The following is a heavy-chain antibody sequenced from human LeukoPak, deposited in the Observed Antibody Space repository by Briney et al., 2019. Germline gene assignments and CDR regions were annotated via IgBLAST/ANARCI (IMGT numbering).Heavy chain of an antibody. V-gene: IGHV4-59*01. CDR2: IYYSGST. J-gene: IGHJ4*02. CDR1: GGSISSYY. D-gene: IGHD3-16*01. CDR3: ARGAHAYYFDY. Sequence: KSSETLSLTCTVSGGSISSYYWSWIRQPPGKGLEWIGYIYYSGSTNYNPSLKSRVTISVDTSKNQFSLKLSSVTAADTAVYYCARGAHAYYFDYWGQGTLVTVSS.